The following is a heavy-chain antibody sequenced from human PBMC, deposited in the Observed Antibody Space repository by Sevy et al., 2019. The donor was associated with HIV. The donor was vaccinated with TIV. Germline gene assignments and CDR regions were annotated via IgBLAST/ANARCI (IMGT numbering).Heavy chain of an antibody. D-gene: IGHD6-19*01. CDR3: ATHRWLPRDY. CDR1: GFTFSSYW. Sequence: GGSLRLSCAASGFTFSSYWMSWVRQAPGKGLEWVASIKQDGSEKYYVDSLKGRFTISRDNAKKSLYLQMNSLRAEDTAVYFCATHRWLPRDYLGQGTLFTVSS. V-gene: IGHV3-7*01. CDR2: IKQDGSEK. J-gene: IGHJ4*02.